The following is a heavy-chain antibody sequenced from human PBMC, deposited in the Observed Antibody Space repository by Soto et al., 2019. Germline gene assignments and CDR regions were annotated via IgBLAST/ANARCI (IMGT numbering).Heavy chain of an antibody. Sequence: GASVKVSCKASGGTFSSYAISWVRQAPGQGLEWMGGIIPIFGTANYAQKFQGRVTITADESTSTAYMELSSLRSEDTAVYYCGHCSGGSCYSDYYYYGLAVWGQGTTVTVSS. CDR2: IIPIFGTA. CDR1: GGTFSSYA. CDR3: GHCSGGSCYSDYYYYGLAV. D-gene: IGHD2-15*01. J-gene: IGHJ6*02. V-gene: IGHV1-69*13.